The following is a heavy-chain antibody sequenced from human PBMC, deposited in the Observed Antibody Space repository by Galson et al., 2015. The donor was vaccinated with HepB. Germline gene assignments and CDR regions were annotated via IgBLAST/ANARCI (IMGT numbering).Heavy chain of an antibody. D-gene: IGHD3-10*01. V-gene: IGHV3-23*01. CDR2: ISGTGGTT. J-gene: IGHJ4*02. CDR3: ARGFMVHYFDY. Sequence: SLRLSCAASGFTFSSYAMSWVRQAPLKGLEWVSAISGTGGTTYYADSVKGRFTISRDNSKNTLYLQMNSLRAEDTAVYYCARGFMVHYFDYWGQGTLVTVSS. CDR1: GFTFSSYA.